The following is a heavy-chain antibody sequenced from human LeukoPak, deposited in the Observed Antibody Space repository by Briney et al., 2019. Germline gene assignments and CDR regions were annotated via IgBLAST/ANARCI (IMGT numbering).Heavy chain of an antibody. Sequence: TASETLSLTCTVSGGSISSGSYYWSWIRQPAGKGLEWIGRIYTSESTNHNPSLKSRVTISVDTSKNQFSLKLSSVTAADTAVYYCARDFRRGSGWDYYMDVWGKGTTVTISS. CDR1: GGSISSGSYY. D-gene: IGHD3-10*01. CDR2: IYTSEST. CDR3: ARDFRRGSGWDYYMDV. J-gene: IGHJ6*03. V-gene: IGHV4-61*02.